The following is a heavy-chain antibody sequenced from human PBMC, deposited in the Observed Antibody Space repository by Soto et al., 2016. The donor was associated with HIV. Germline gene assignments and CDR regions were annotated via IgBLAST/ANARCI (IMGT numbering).Heavy chain of an antibody. D-gene: IGHD5-12*01. Sequence: EVQLVESGGGLVQPGGSLRLSCAASGFSFSSYWMHWVRQAPGKGLVWVSRIYRDGSSTSYADSVKGRFTISRDNAKSTLYLQMRSLRAEDTAVYYCARDRDGYNSFDYVGPGNPGHRLL. CDR3: ARDRDGYNSFDY. CDR2: IYRDGSST. V-gene: IGHV3-74*01. J-gene: IGHJ4*02. CDR1: GFSFSSYW.